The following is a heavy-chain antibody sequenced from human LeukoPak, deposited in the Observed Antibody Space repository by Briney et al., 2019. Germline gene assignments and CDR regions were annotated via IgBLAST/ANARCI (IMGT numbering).Heavy chain of an antibody. V-gene: IGHV3-74*01. CDR2: INSDGTRT. J-gene: IGHJ5*02. CDR3: ATVATGSWGWIDP. D-gene: IGHD1-26*01. Sequence: PGGSLRLSCAASGFTFDDYAMHWVRQAPGKGLVWVSRINSDGTRTTYADSVKGRFTISRDNAKNTVYLQMNSLTAEDTAVYYCATVATGSWGWIDPWGQGTLVTVSS. CDR1: GFTFDDYA.